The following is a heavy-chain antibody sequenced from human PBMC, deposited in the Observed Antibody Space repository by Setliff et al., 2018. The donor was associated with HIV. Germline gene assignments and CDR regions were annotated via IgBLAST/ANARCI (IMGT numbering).Heavy chain of an antibody. J-gene: IGHJ4*02. V-gene: IGHV4-34*01. D-gene: IGHD6-19*01. CDR1: GGSFSGYY. Sequence: TCAVYGGSFSGYYWSWIRQPPGKGLEWIGEINHSGSTNYNPSLKSRVTISVDTSKNQFSLKLSSVTAADTAVYYCAIRGSSGWYVGGYFDYWGQGTLVTVSS. CDR2: INHSGST. CDR3: AIRGSSGWYVGGYFDY.